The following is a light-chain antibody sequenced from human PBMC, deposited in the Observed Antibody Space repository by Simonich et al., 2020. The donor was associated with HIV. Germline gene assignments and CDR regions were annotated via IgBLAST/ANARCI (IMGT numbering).Light chain of an antibody. J-gene: IGKJ4*01. Sequence: DIQMTQSPSTLSASVGNRVSITCRARQSISDWLAWYQQKPVKAPKFLFYKASTLESGVPSRFSGSGSGTEFTLTISSLQPDDFATYYCQQYNGYSLTFGGGTKVEIK. V-gene: IGKV1-5*03. CDR1: QSISDW. CDR2: KAS. CDR3: QQYNGYSLT.